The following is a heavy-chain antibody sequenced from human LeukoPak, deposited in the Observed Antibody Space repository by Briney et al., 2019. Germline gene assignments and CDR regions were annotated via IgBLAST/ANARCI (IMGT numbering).Heavy chain of an antibody. J-gene: IGHJ4*02. Sequence: PSQTLSLTCTVSGGSISSGGYYWSWIRQPPGKGLEWIGYIYHSGSTYYNPSLKSRVTISVDRSKNQFSLKLSSVTAADTAVYYCARHQYRSGWYVFDYWGQGTLVTVSS. D-gene: IGHD6-19*01. CDR1: GGSISSGGYY. CDR3: ARHQYRSGWYVFDY. V-gene: IGHV4-30-2*01. CDR2: IYHSGST.